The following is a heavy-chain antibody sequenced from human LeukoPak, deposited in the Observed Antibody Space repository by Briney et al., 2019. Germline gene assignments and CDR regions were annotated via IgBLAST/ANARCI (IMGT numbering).Heavy chain of an antibody. CDR1: GYTFTSYG. CDR3: ARDPVPGLTHYYYYMDV. Sequence: GASVKVSCKASGYTFTSYGISWVRQAPGQGLEWMGWISAYNGNTNYAQKLQGRVTMTTDTSTSTAYMELRSLRSDDTAVYYCARDPVPGLTHYYYYMDVWGKGTTVTVSS. CDR2: ISAYNGNT. V-gene: IGHV1-18*01. J-gene: IGHJ6*03. D-gene: IGHD1-14*01.